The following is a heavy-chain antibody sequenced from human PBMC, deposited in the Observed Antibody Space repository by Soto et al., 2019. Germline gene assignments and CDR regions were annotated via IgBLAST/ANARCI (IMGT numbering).Heavy chain of an antibody. Sequence: SETLSLTCTVSGGSISSYYWSWIRQPPGKGLEWIGYIYYSGSTNYNPSLKSRVTISVDTSKNQFSLKLTSVNAADTAVYYCTRGGDAYKNGHWGQGTLFTVSS. CDR1: GGSISSYY. CDR2: IYYSGST. D-gene: IGHD2-21*01. CDR3: TRGGDAYKNGH. J-gene: IGHJ4*02. V-gene: IGHV4-59*01.